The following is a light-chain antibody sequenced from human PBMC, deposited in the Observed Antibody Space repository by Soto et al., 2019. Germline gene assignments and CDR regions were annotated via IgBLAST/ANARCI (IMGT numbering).Light chain of an antibody. CDR3: AAWDDSLSGYV. Sequence: QSVLTQPPSESGTPGQRVTISCSGSSSNIGSNYVYWYQQLPGTAPKLLIYRSNQRPSGVPDRFSGSKSGTSASLAISGLRSEDEADYYCAAWDDSLSGYVFGTGTKVTVL. J-gene: IGLJ1*01. V-gene: IGLV1-47*01. CDR1: SSNIGSNY. CDR2: RSN.